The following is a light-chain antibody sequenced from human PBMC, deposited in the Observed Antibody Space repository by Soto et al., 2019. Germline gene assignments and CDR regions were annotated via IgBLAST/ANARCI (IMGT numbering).Light chain of an antibody. V-gene: IGLV2-8*01. J-gene: IGLJ2*01. CDR3: SSYASSSILV. CDR1: SSDVGGYNY. Sequence: QSALTQPPSASGSPGQSVTVSCTGTSSDVGGYNYVSWYQQHPGKAPKLMIYEVSKRPSGVPDRFSGSKSGNTASLTVSGLQAEDEADYYCSSYASSSILVFGAGTKLTVL. CDR2: EVS.